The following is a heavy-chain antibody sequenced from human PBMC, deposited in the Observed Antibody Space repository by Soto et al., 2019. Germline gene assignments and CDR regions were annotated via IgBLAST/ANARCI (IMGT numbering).Heavy chain of an antibody. D-gene: IGHD6-19*01. V-gene: IGHV4-4*07. Sequence: PSETLSLTCAVSGDSISGYFWSWIRQPAGKGLEWIGRVHTSGNTTYNPSLKSRVTISVDTSKSQFSLKLTSVTAADTAVYYCAREKAVDSTGWLDLWGQGTPVTVSS. J-gene: IGHJ5*01. CDR3: AREKAVDSTGWLDL. CDR2: VHTSGNT. CDR1: GDSISGYF.